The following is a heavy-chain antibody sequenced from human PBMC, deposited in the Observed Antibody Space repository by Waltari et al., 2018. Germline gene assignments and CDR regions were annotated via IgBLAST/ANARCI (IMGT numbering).Heavy chain of an antibody. CDR1: GYSFTSYW. J-gene: IGHJ5*02. Sequence: EVQLVQSGAEVKKPGESLKISCKGSGYSFTSYWIGWVRQMPGKGLEWMGIIYPGDSDTRYSPSFQGQVTISADKSISTAYLQWSSLKASDTAMYYCARLTVVVVPAAMAWWFDPWGQGTLVTVSS. CDR2: IYPGDSDT. V-gene: IGHV5-51*01. D-gene: IGHD2-2*01. CDR3: ARLTVVVVPAAMAWWFDP.